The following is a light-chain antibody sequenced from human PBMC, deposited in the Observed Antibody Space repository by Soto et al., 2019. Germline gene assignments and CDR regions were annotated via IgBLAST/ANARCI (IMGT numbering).Light chain of an antibody. CDR3: QQRSNWPWT. Sequence: EIVLTQSPGTLSLSPGERATLSCRASQSVSSSYLAWYQQKPGQAPRVLIYGASSRATGIPDRFGGSGSGTDFTLTISSLQPEDFAVYYCQQRSNWPWTFGQGTKVDIK. CDR1: QSVSSSY. V-gene: IGKV3D-20*02. J-gene: IGKJ1*01. CDR2: GAS.